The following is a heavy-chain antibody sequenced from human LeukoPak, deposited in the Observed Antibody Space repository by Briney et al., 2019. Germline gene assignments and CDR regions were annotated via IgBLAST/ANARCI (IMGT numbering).Heavy chain of an antibody. CDR1: GGSISSSSYY. Sequence: SETLSLTCTVSGGSISSSSYYWGWIRQPPGKGLEWIGSIYYSGSTNYNPSLKSRVTISVDTSKNQFSLKLSSVAAADTAVYYCAGGIAAAGILVYWGQGTLVTVSS. V-gene: IGHV4-39*07. CDR2: IYYSGST. J-gene: IGHJ4*02. D-gene: IGHD6-13*01. CDR3: AGGIAAAGILVY.